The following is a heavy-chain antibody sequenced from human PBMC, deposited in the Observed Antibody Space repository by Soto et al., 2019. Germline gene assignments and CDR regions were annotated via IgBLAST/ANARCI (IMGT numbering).Heavy chain of an antibody. Sequence: QVQLVESGGGVVQPGRSLRLSCAASGFTFSSYGMHWVRQAPGKGLEWVAVISYDGSNKYYADSVKGRFTISRDNSKNMLYLQMNSLRAEDTAVYYCAKDSGSYSFDYWGQGTLVTVSS. J-gene: IGHJ4*02. CDR1: GFTFSSYG. V-gene: IGHV3-30*18. CDR2: ISYDGSNK. D-gene: IGHD1-26*01. CDR3: AKDSGSYSFDY.